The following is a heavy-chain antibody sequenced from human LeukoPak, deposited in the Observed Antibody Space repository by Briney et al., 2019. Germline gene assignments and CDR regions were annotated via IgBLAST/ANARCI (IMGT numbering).Heavy chain of an antibody. Sequence: SETLSLACAVYGGSFSGYYWSWIRQPPGKALEWIGEINHSESTNYNPSLKSRVTISVDTSKTQFSLKLSSVTAADTAVYYCARGLAGRRAAAIGRYYFDYWGQGTLVTVSS. CDR2: INHSEST. D-gene: IGHD6-6*01. CDR3: ARGLAGRRAAAIGRYYFDY. CDR1: GGSFSGYY. J-gene: IGHJ4*02. V-gene: IGHV4-34*01.